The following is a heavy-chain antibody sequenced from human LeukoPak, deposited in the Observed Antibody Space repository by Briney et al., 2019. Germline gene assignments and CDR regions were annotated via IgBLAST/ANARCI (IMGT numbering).Heavy chain of an antibody. CDR1: GFSLSTYT. CDR3: ARDRRYRSRWYHDY. CDR2: ISSSSSTI. D-gene: IGHD6-13*01. Sequence: GGSLRLSCAASGFSLSTYTMNWVRQAPGKGLDWVSYISSSSSTIYYADSVKGRFTISRDNVNNSLYLQMNSLRDEDTAVYYCARDRRYRSRWYHDYWGQGSLVTVSS. V-gene: IGHV3-48*02. J-gene: IGHJ4*02.